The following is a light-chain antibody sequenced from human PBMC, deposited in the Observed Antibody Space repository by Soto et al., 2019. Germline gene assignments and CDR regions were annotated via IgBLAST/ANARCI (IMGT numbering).Light chain of an antibody. CDR1: QAIRND. J-gene: IGKJ1*01. V-gene: IGKV1-6*01. CDR3: QQDYTYPWT. Sequence: AIQMTQSPSSLSASVGDRVTITCRASQAIRNDLGWYQQKPGKAPNLLIFGASNLQDGVPVRFSASGSGTNFTLTISNLQPEDVASYYCQQDYTYPWTFGQGTKVDI. CDR2: GAS.